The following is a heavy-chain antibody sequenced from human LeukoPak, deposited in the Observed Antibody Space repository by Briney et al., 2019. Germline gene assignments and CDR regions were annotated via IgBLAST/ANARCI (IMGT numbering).Heavy chain of an antibody. Sequence: PSETLSLTCAVYGGSFSGYYWSWIRQPPGKGLEWIGEINHSGSTNYNPSLKSRVTISVATSKNQFSLKLSSVTAADTAVYYCAREGAIYYYYYGMDVWGQGTTVTVSS. CDR2: INHSGST. V-gene: IGHV4-34*01. D-gene: IGHD1-26*01. CDR1: GGSFSGYY. J-gene: IGHJ6*02. CDR3: AREGAIYYYYYGMDV.